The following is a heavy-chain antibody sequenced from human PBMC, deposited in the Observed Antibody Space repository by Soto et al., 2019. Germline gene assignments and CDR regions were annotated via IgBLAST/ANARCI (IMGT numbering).Heavy chain of an antibody. V-gene: IGHV1-18*01. D-gene: IGHD1-1*01. CDR3: ARVWVGTTFAYYYGMDV. J-gene: IGHJ6*02. CDR2: ISAYNGNT. CDR1: GYTFPTYG. Sequence: GASVKVSCKASGYTFPTYGINWVRQAPGQGLEWMGWISAYNGNTNYAQKLQGRVTMTTDTSTSTAYMELRSLRSDDTAVYYCARVWVGTTFAYYYGMDVWGQGTTVTVSS.